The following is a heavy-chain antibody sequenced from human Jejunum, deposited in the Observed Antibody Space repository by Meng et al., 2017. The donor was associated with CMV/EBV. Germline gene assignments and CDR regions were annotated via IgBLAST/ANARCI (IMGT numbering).Heavy chain of an antibody. J-gene: IGHJ6*02. Sequence: GYTFTSYGVGWVRQAPGQALEWVGWISAYNGNTNYAQKFQGRVTMTTDTSTGTAYMELRSLKVDDTAVYYCARGQYYQYYYGLDVWGLGTTVTVSS. V-gene: IGHV1-18*01. CDR2: ISAYNGNT. D-gene: IGHD3-16*01. CDR1: GYTFTSYG. CDR3: ARGQYYQYYYGLDV.